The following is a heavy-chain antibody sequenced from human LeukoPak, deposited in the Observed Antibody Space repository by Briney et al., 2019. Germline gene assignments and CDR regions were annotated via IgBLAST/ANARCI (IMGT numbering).Heavy chain of an antibody. CDR3: AKDLRYNWSTTFLFDY. V-gene: IGHV3-33*06. Sequence: GGSLRLSCAASGFTFSSYGMHWVRQAPGKGLEWVAVIWYDGSNKYYADSVKGRLTISRDNSKNTLYLQMNSLRAEDTAVYYCAKDLRYNWSTTFLFDYWGQGTLVTVSS. D-gene: IGHD1-1*01. J-gene: IGHJ4*02. CDR1: GFTFSSYG. CDR2: IWYDGSNK.